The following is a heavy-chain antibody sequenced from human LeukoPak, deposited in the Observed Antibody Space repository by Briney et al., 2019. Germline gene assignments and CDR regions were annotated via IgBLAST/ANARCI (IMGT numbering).Heavy chain of an antibody. J-gene: IGHJ3*02. D-gene: IGHD3-16*01. CDR3: AREGGLSPDAFDI. Sequence: GGSLRLSRAASGFTLSSYWMSWVRQAPGKGLEWVANIKQDGSEKYYVDSVKGRFTISRDNAKNSLYLQMNSLRAEDTAVYYCAREGGLSPDAFDIWGQGTMVTVSS. CDR2: IKQDGSEK. V-gene: IGHV3-7*01. CDR1: GFTLSSYW.